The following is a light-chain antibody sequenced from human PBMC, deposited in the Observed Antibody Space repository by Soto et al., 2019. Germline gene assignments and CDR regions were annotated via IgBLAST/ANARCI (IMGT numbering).Light chain of an antibody. Sequence: QSALTQPASVSGSPGQSITISCTGTSGDVGGYYYVSWYQQLPGKAPKLMISEVSNRPSGVSNRFSGSKSGNTASLTISGLQAEDEADYYCSSYTAGGTIFGTGTKLTGL. V-gene: IGLV2-14*01. CDR2: EVS. J-gene: IGLJ1*01. CDR3: SSYTAGGTI. CDR1: SGDVGGYYY.